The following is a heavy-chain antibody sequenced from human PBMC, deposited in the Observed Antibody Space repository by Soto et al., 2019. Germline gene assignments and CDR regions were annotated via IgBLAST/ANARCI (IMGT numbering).Heavy chain of an antibody. CDR2: IYYSGST. D-gene: IGHD3-10*01. CDR3: ARELEIYGSGSYYFDY. Sequence: PSETLSLTCTVSGGSISSGDYYWSWIRQPPGKGLEWIGYIYYSGSTYYNPSLKSRVTISVDTSKNQFSLKLSSVTAADTAVYYCARELEIYGSGSYYFDYWGQGTLVTVSS. V-gene: IGHV4-30-4*01. CDR1: GGSISSGDYY. J-gene: IGHJ4*02.